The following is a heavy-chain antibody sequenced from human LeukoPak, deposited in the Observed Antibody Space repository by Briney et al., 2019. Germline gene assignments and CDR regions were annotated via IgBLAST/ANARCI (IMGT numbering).Heavy chain of an antibody. CDR2: IYHSGNT. Sequence: SETLSLTCTVSGYSISSGYYWGWIRQPPGKGLEWIANIYHSGNTYYNPSLKSRVTISVDTSRNQFSLKLSSVTAADTAVYYCARGYNAFDIWGQGTMVTVSS. V-gene: IGHV4-38-2*02. D-gene: IGHD5-18*01. CDR1: GYSISSGYY. CDR3: ARGYNAFDI. J-gene: IGHJ3*02.